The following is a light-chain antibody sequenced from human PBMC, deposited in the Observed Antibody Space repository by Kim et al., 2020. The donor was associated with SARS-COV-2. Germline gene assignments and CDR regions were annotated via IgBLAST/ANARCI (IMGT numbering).Light chain of an antibody. V-gene: IGKV3-15*01. CDR3: QQYKNWPGT. CDR1: QSVSSN. CDR2: GAS. Sequence: SVSPGERATLSCRASQSVSSNLAWYQQKPGQAPRLLIYGASTRATGFPARFSGSGSGTEFTLTISSLQSEDFAVYYCQQYKNWPGTFGQGTKLEI. J-gene: IGKJ2*01.